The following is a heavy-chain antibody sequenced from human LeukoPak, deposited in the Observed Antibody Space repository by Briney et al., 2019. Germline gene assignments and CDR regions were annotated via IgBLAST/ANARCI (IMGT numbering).Heavy chain of an antibody. Sequence: SGTLSLTCAVSGGSISSSNWWSWVRQPPGKGLEWIGEIYHSGSTNYNPSLKSRVTISVDTSTNQISLKLSSVTAADTAVYYCARDFDSSGRIDYWGQGTLVTVSS. CDR3: ARDFDSSGRIDY. CDR1: GGSISSSNW. CDR2: IYHSGST. V-gene: IGHV4-4*02. D-gene: IGHD3-22*01. J-gene: IGHJ4*02.